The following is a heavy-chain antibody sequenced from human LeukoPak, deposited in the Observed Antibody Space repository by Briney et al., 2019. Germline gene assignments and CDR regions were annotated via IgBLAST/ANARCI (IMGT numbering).Heavy chain of an antibody. J-gene: IGHJ4*02. CDR1: GFTFSNYG. D-gene: IGHD3-10*01. CDR3: AKDGGVWFGESNDY. Sequence: GGSLRLSCAASGFTFSNYGMSWVRQAPGKGLEWVSGISGSGGSTYYADSVKGRFTISRDNFKNTLYLQMNSLRADDTAVYYCAKDGGVWFGESNDYWGQGTLVTVSS. V-gene: IGHV3-23*01. CDR2: ISGSGGST.